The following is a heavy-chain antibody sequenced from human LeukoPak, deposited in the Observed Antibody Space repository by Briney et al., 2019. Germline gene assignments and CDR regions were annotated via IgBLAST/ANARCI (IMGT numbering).Heavy chain of an antibody. CDR2: INHSGSN. D-gene: IGHD5-18*01. CDR3: ARVGYSYVINDWSRTGLGAYPTKYYYHMDV. Sequence: AETLSLTCAVYGGSFSGYYWSWIRQPPGKGLEWIGEINHSGSNNYNPSLERRVNISGDTSKNQFSLKLSSVTAADTAVYFCARVGYSYVINDWSRTGLGAYPTKYYYHMDVWGKGTTVTVSS. V-gene: IGHV4-34*01. J-gene: IGHJ6*03. CDR1: GGSFSGYY.